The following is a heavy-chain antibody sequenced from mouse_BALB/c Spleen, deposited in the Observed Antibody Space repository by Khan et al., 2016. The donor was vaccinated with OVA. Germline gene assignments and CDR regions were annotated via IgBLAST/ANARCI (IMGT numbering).Heavy chain of an antibody. CDR2: INTYTGEP. Sequence: QIQLVQSGPELKKPGETVQISCKASGFTFTKYGMNWVKQAPGKGLKWMGWINTYTGEPTFADDFKGRFAFSLETSASTAYLQINSLKNEDTATDFCARVGYNGTMDCWGKGTSVTVSS. CDR3: ARVGYNGTMDC. V-gene: IGHV9-3-1*01. D-gene: IGHD2-14*01. J-gene: IGHJ4*01. CDR1: GFTFTKYG.